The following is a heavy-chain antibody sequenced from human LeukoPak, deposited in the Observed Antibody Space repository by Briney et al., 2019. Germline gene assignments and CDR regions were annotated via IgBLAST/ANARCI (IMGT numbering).Heavy chain of an antibody. Sequence: GRSLRLSCAASGFTFSSYGMHWVRQAPGKGLEWVAVISYDGSNKYYADSVKGRFTISRDNSKNTLYLQMNSLRAEDTAVYYCAKDTGDSSENYFDYWGQGTLVTVSS. D-gene: IGHD3-22*01. CDR1: GFTFSSYG. CDR3: AKDTGDSSENYFDY. V-gene: IGHV3-30*18. CDR2: ISYDGSNK. J-gene: IGHJ4*02.